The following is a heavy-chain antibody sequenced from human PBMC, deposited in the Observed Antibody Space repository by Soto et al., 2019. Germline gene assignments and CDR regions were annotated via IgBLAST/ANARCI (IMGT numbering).Heavy chain of an antibody. D-gene: IGHD3-9*01. J-gene: IGHJ4*02. V-gene: IGHV3-30*18. CDR3: AKDRSPDWSPYFDY. Sequence: PGGSLRLSCAASGFTFSSYGMHWVRQAPGKGLEWVAVISYDGSNKYYADSVKGRFTISRDNSKNTLYLQMNSLRAEDTAVYYCAKDRSPDWSPYFDYWGQGTLVTVSS. CDR1: GFTFSSYG. CDR2: ISYDGSNK.